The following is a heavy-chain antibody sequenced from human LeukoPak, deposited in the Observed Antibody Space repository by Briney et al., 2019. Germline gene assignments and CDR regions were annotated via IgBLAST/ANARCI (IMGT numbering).Heavy chain of an antibody. D-gene: IGHD2-15*01. CDR3: ATVESVVVAATNWFDP. CDR2: FDPEDGET. V-gene: IGHV1-24*01. CDR1: GYTLTELS. Sequence: GASVKVSCKVSGYTLTELSMHWVRQAPGKGLEWMGGFDPEDGETIYAQKFQGRVTMTEDTSTDTAYMELSSLRSEDTAVYYCATVESVVVAATNWFDPWGQGILVTVSS. J-gene: IGHJ5*02.